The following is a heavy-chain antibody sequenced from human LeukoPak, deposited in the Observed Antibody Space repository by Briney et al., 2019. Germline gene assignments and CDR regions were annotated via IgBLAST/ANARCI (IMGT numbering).Heavy chain of an antibody. CDR3: ARDVFYGFDI. CDR2: ISSDGSSM. Sequence: GGSLRLSCAASGFTFSSYAMSWVRQAPGKGLEWVSHISSDGSSMYYAKSVKGRFIVSRDNARNPLSLQMNSLRDEDTALYYCARDVFYGFDIWGLGTVVTVSS. CDR1: GFTFSSYA. V-gene: IGHV3-48*02. J-gene: IGHJ3*02. D-gene: IGHD3-16*01.